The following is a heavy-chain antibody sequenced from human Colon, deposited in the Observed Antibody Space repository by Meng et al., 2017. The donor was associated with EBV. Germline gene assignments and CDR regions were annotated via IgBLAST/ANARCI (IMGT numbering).Heavy chain of an antibody. V-gene: IGHV4-4*03. CDR1: AGSNRSHIR. CDR3: ARGKQDAWELLAY. Sequence: QAVLAESVSGRVMPPRARSRPCGVAAGSNRSHIRWTWVRQPPGKGLEWIEDIDASGSTNYNPSLNRRISISLDKSKNHFSLKVNSVTAADTAVYYCARGKQDAWELLAYWGQGALVTVSS. D-gene: IGHD1-26*01. J-gene: IGHJ4*02. CDR2: IDASGST.